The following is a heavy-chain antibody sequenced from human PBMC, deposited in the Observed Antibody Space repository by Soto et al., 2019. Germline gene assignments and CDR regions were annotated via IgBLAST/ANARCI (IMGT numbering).Heavy chain of an antibody. J-gene: IGHJ6*02. Sequence: SETLSLTCAVSGGSISSGGYSWSWIRQPPGKGLEWIGYIYHSGSTYYNPSLKSRVTISVDRSKNQFSLKLSSVTAADTAVYYCARAKGYCSSTSCYSRGGMDVWGQGTTVTVSS. CDR3: ARAKGYCSSTSCYSRGGMDV. V-gene: IGHV4-30-2*01. D-gene: IGHD2-2*01. CDR1: GGSISSGGYS. CDR2: IYHSGST.